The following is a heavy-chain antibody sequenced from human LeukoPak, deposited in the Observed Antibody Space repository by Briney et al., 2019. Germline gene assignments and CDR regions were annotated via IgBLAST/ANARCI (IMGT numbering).Heavy chain of an antibody. D-gene: IGHD1-26*01. V-gene: IGHV3-23*01. J-gene: IGHJ5*02. CDR1: GFTFSSSA. CDR3: ARGSEWELLSCDH. Sequence: GGSLRLSCAASGFTFSSSAMSWVRQAPGKGLEWVSAISNNGGYTYYADSVQGRFTISRDNSKSTLYLQMNSLRAEDTAVYYCARGSEWELLSCDHWGQGTLVTVSS. CDR2: ISNNGGYT.